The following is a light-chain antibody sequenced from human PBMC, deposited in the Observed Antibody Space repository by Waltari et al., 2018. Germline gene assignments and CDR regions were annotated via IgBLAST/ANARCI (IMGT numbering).Light chain of an antibody. CDR3: SSYTSSSTLYV. Sequence: QSALTQPAPVSGSPGQSITISCTGTSSYVGSYNLVSWYQQHPGKAPKLMIYDVSNRPSGISYRFSGSKSANTASLTISGLQAEDEADYYCSSYTSSSTLYVFGSGTKVTVL. J-gene: IGLJ1*01. CDR1: SSYVGSYNL. CDR2: DVS. V-gene: IGLV2-14*02.